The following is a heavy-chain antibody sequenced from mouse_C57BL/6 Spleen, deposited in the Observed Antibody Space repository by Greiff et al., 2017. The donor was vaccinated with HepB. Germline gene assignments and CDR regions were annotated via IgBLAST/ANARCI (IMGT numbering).Heavy chain of an antibody. J-gene: IGHJ3*01. D-gene: IGHD2-4*01. Sequence: QVQLQQPGAELVRPGSSVKLSCKASGYTFTSYWMHWVKQSPIQGLEWIGNIDPSDSETHYNQKFKDKATLTVDKSSSTAYMQLSSLTSEDSAVYYCARGDDYGFAYWGQGTLVTVSA. V-gene: IGHV1-52*01. CDR2: IDPSDSET. CDR3: ARGDDYGFAY. CDR1: GYTFTSYW.